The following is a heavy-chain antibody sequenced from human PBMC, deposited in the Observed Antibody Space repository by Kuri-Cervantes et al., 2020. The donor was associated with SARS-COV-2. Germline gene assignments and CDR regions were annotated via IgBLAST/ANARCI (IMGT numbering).Heavy chain of an antibody. Sequence: ASVKVSCKASGYTFTSYAMHWVRQAPGQRLEWMGWINAGNGNTKYSQKFQGRVTITRDTSASTAYMELSSLRSEDTAVYYCARGVGEGYNYLYFDSWGQGTLATVSS. CDR2: INAGNGNT. V-gene: IGHV1-3*01. D-gene: IGHD5-24*01. CDR1: GYTFTSYA. CDR3: ARGVGEGYNYLYFDS. J-gene: IGHJ4*02.